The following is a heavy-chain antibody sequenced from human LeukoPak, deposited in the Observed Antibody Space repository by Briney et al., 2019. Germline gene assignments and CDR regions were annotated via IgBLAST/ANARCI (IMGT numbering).Heavy chain of an antibody. D-gene: IGHD2-15*01. CDR2: INPDNSHT. CDR3: ARTWGYCSGGSCYMGAFDI. V-gene: IGHV5-51*01. J-gene: IGHJ3*02. CDR1: GYSFSNYW. Sequence: SGESLKISCKGSGYSFSNYWIAWVRQMPGKGLEWTGIINPDNSHTRYRPSFQGQVTMSADRSISTAYLQWSSLRASDTAMYYCARTWGYCSGGSCYMGAFDIWGQGTLVTVSS.